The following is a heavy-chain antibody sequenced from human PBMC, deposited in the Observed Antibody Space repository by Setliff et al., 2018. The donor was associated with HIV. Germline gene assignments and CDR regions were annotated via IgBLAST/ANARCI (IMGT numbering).Heavy chain of an antibody. J-gene: IGHJ6*03. Sequence: SETLSLTCTLFGGSISTVTYYWAWIRQPPGKGLEWIGNVHYSGNTYYTSSLQSRVIISADTSKSQFYLRLSSVTAADTGVYYCARVRGYSRSSRDFYYHNKEVWGKGTTVTVSS. CDR3: ARVRGYSRSSRDFYYHNKEV. V-gene: IGHV4-39*02. CDR1: GGSISTVTYY. D-gene: IGHD6-6*01. CDR2: VHYSGNT.